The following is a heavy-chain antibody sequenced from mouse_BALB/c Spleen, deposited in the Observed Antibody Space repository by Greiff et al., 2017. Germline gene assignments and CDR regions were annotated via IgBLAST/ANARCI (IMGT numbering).Heavy chain of an antibody. Sequence: VQLQQSGPELVKPGASVKMSCKASGYTFTSYVMHWVKQKPGQGLEWIGYINPYNDGTKYNEKFKGKATLTSDKSSSTAYMELSSLTSEDSAVYYCAEGYYGSSPYWYFDVWGAGTTVTVSS. CDR2: INPYNDGT. D-gene: IGHD1-1*01. CDR1: GYTFTSYV. J-gene: IGHJ1*01. V-gene: IGHV1-14*01. CDR3: AEGYYGSSPYWYFDV.